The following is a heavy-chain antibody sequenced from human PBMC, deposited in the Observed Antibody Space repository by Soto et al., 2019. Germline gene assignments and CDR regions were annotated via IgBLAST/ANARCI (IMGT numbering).Heavy chain of an antibody. J-gene: IGHJ4*02. CDR3: ARDRDYYDSRGYKVY. V-gene: IGHV1-18*01. CDR2: ISAYNGNT. CDR1: GYTFTSYG. D-gene: IGHD3-22*01. Sequence: ASVKVSCKASGYTFTSYGISWVRQAPGQGLEWMGWISAYNGNTNYAQKLQGRVTMTTDTSTSTAYMELRSLRSDDTAVYYCARDRDYYDSRGYKVYWGQGTLVTVSS.